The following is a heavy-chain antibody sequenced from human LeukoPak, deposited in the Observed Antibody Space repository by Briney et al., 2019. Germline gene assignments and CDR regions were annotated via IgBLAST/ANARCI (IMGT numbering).Heavy chain of an antibody. V-gene: IGHV3-11*06. J-gene: IGHJ5*02. CDR2: ISSSGVHT. CDR1: GFTFSDYY. CDR3: ARDRYDSSGSNWFDP. D-gene: IGHD3-22*01. Sequence: GGSLRLSCAASGFTFSDYYMSWIRQAPGKGLECVSYISSSGVHTDYADSVKGRFTISRDNAKNSLYLQMNSLRAEDTAVYYCARDRYDSSGSNWFDPWGQGTLVTVSS.